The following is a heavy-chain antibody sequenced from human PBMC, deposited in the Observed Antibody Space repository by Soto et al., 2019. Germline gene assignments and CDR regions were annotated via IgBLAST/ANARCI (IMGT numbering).Heavy chain of an antibody. Sequence: QVQLVESGGGVVQPGRSLRLSCAASGFTFSSYAMHWVRQAPGKGLEWVAVISYDGSNKYYADSVKGRFTISRDNSKNTLYLQMNSLRAEDTAVYYCARDQPAAYYYYGMDVWGQGTTVTVSS. CDR1: GFTFSSYA. V-gene: IGHV3-30-3*01. CDR2: ISYDGSNK. D-gene: IGHD2-2*01. CDR3: ARDQPAAYYYYGMDV. J-gene: IGHJ6*02.